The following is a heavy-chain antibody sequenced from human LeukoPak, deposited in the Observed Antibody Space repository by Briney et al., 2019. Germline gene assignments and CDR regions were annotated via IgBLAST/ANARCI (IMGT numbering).Heavy chain of an antibody. D-gene: IGHD3-22*01. J-gene: IGHJ4*02. Sequence: PSETLSLTCTVSGGSISSYYWSWIRQPPGKGLEWIGYIYYSGSTNYNPSLKSRVTISVDTSKNQFSLKLSSVTAADTAVYYCPRAAQRYYYDSSGYYHFDYWGQGTLVTVSS. CDR2: IYYSGST. CDR1: GGSISSYY. V-gene: IGHV4-59*01. CDR3: PRAAQRYYYDSSGYYHFDY.